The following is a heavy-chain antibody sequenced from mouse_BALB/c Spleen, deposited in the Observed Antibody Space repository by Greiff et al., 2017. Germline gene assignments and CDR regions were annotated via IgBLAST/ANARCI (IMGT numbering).Heavy chain of an antibody. Sequence: EVQLQQSGAELVKPGASVKLSCTASGFNIKDTYMHWVKQRPEQGLEWIGRIDPANGNTKYDPKFQGKATITADTSSNTAYLQLSSLTSEDTAVYYCAIPYGSSYPYAMDYWGQGTSVTVSS. D-gene: IGHD1-1*01. CDR2: IDPANGNT. V-gene: IGHV14-3*02. CDR3: AIPYGSSYPYAMDY. CDR1: GFNIKDTY. J-gene: IGHJ4*01.